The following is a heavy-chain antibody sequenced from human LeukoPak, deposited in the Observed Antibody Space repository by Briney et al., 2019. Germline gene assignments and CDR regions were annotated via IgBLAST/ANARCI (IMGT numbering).Heavy chain of an antibody. V-gene: IGHV1-2*02. J-gene: IGHJ4*02. D-gene: IGHD5-24*01. Sequence: ASVKVSCKASGYTFTGYYMHWVRQAPGQGLEWMGWINPNSGGTNYAQKFQGRVTMTRDTSISTAYMELSSLRSEDTAVYYCARDLKMATISGFDYWGQGTLVTVSS. CDR3: ARDLKMATISGFDY. CDR2: INPNSGGT. CDR1: GYTFTGYY.